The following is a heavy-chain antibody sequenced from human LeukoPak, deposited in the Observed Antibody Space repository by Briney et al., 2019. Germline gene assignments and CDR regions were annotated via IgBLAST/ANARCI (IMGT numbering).Heavy chain of an antibody. Sequence: ASVKVSCKASGYTFTSYGISWVRQAPGQGLEWMGWISAYNGNTNYAQKLQGRVTMTTDTYTSTAYMELRSLRSDDTAVYYCARSFGYYDFWSGYQDAFDIWGQGTMVTVSS. V-gene: IGHV1-18*01. CDR3: ARSFGYYDFWSGYQDAFDI. CDR2: ISAYNGNT. J-gene: IGHJ3*02. D-gene: IGHD3-3*01. CDR1: GYTFTSYG.